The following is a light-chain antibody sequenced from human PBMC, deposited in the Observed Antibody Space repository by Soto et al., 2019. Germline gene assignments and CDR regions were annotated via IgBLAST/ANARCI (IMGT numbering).Light chain of an antibody. CDR1: QSVSSSY. CDR2: GAS. CDR3: QRYGSSPLT. V-gene: IGKV3-20*01. J-gene: IGKJ4*01. Sequence: EIVLTQSPGTLSLSPGERATLSCRASQSVSSSYLAWYQQKPGQAPRLLIYGASSRATGIPDRFSGSGSGTDFTLPISRLETEDFAVYYCQRYGSSPLTFGGGTKVEIK.